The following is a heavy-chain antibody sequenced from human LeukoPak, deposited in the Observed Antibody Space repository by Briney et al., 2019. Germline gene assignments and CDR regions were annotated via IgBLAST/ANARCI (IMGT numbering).Heavy chain of an antibody. CDR1: GGSVSDFY. V-gene: IGHV4-59*02. D-gene: IGHD6-19*01. J-gene: IGHJ6*03. CDR2: IYSSGST. Sequence: SETLSLTCSVSGGSVSDFYWSWVRQSPGQGLEYIAYIYSSGSTNYNPSLKSRVTISIDTSKNTFSLKMTPVTAADTAVYYCARRVGWPTTTYYYMDVWGRGTTVTIS. CDR3: ARRVGWPTTTYYYMDV.